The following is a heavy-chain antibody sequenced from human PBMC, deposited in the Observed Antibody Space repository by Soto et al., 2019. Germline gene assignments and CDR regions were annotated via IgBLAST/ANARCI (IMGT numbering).Heavy chain of an antibody. CDR2: IYHRGST. CDR1: SGSISSSNW. D-gene: IGHD2-15*01. CDR3: ARGLPHCSGGSCHDAFDI. J-gene: IGHJ3*02. Sequence: QVQLQESGPGLVKPSGTLSLTCAVSSGSISSSNWWSWVRQPPGKGLEWIGEIYHRGSTNYNPSLKSRVTIAVDKSKNQFSLKLSSVTAADTAVYYCARGLPHCSGGSCHDAFDIWGQGTMVTVSS. V-gene: IGHV4-4*02.